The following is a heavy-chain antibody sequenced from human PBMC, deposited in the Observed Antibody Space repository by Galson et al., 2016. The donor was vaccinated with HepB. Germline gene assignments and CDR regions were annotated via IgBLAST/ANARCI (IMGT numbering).Heavy chain of an antibody. CDR2: IYHSGST. V-gene: IGHV4-4*02. CDR1: GGYISSSNW. D-gene: IGHD3-3*01. Sequence: SETLSLTCAVSGGYISSSNWWSWVRQPPGKGLEWIGDIYHSGSTNYNPSLKRRVTISLDMSKNQFSLKLRSVTAADTAVYYCASDGTLFGVVPALWYWGQGTQVTVSS. CDR3: ASDGTLFGVVPALWY. J-gene: IGHJ4*02.